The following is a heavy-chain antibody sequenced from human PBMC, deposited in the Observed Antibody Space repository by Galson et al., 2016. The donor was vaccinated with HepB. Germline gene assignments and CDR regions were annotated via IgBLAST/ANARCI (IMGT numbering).Heavy chain of an antibody. V-gene: IGHV3-21*01. CDR3: AKERGYNYGHPNLDC. J-gene: IGHJ4*02. CDR1: GFTFSSYS. D-gene: IGHD5-18*01. CDR2: ISTTSSYI. Sequence: SLRLSCAASGFTFSSYSMNWVRQAPGKGLEWVSSISTTSSYIYYADSVKGRFTISRDNARDSLFLQMNSLRVEDTAVYYCAKERGYNYGHPNLDCWGQGTLVTVSS.